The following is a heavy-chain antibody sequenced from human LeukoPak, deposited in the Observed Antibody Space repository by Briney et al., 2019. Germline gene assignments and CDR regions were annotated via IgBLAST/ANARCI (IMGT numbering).Heavy chain of an antibody. CDR2: ISGSGGNT. Sequence: GGSLRLSCGASGFTFSSYAMNWVRQAPGKGLEWVSVISGSGGNTYYADSVKGRFTVSRDNSKNTLCLQMNSLRAEDTAVYYCAKDGSSGIAATADAFDIWGQGTMVTVFS. CDR3: AKDGSSGIAATADAFDI. J-gene: IGHJ3*02. D-gene: IGHD6-13*01. CDR1: GFTFSSYA. V-gene: IGHV3-23*01.